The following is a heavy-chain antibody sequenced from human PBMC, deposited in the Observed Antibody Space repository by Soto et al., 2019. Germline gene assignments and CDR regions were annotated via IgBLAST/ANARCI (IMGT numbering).Heavy chain of an antibody. J-gene: IGHJ4*02. V-gene: IGHV3-30*18. CDR2: VSHDGRNT. CDR1: GFTFSDYA. Sequence: VQLVESGGGVVQPGRSLRLSCAASGFTFSDYAMHWVRQAPGKGLEWVAVVSHDGRNTHYADSVKGRFTISRASSKNTVSLEMTSLRAEDTAVYYWAKGGRQWLVTSDFNYWGQGARVTVSS. CDR3: AKGGRQWLVTSDFNY. D-gene: IGHD6-19*01.